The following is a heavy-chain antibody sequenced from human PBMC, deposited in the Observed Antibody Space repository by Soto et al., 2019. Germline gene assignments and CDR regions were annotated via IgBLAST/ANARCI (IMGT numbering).Heavy chain of an antibody. CDR1: GGSISSYY. Sequence: SETLSLTCTVSGGSISSYYWSWIRQPPGKGLEWIGYIYYSGGTNYNPSLKSRVTISVDTSKNQFSLKLSSVTAADTAVYYCARHTAYYYYMDVWGKGTTVTVSS. CDR2: IYYSGGT. J-gene: IGHJ6*03. D-gene: IGHD5-18*01. V-gene: IGHV4-59*08. CDR3: ARHTAYYYYMDV.